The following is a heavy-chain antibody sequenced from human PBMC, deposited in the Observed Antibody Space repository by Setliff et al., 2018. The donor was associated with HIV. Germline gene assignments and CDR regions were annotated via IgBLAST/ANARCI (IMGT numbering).Heavy chain of an antibody. J-gene: IGHJ6*03. CDR2: INWNGGST. Sequence: PGGSLRLSCAASGFAFSTYGMSWVRQAPGKGLEWVSGINWNGGSTGYADSVKGRFTISRDNAKNSLYLQMNSLRAEDTAVYYCAREAMVTAGYYYYYMDVWGKGTTVTVSS. D-gene: IGHD5-18*01. V-gene: IGHV3-20*04. CDR3: AREAMVTAGYYYYYMDV. CDR1: GFAFSTYG.